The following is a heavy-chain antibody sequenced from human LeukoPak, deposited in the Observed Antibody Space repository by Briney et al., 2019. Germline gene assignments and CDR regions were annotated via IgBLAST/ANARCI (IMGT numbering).Heavy chain of an antibody. V-gene: IGHV4-39*07. J-gene: IGHJ5*02. Sequence: SETLSLTCTVSGSSISSSSYYWGWIRQPPGKGLEWIGSIYYSGSTYYNPSLKSRVTISVDTSKNQFSLKLSSVTAADTAVYYCARGIGKYYYDSSGYYPNWFDPWGQGTLVTVSS. CDR3: ARGIGKYYYDSSGYYPNWFDP. D-gene: IGHD3-22*01. CDR2: IYYSGST. CDR1: GSSISSSSYY.